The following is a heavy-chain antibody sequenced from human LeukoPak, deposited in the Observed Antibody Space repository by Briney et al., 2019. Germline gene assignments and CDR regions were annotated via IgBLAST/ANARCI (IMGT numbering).Heavy chain of an antibody. CDR1: GFTFSSYA. D-gene: IGHD4-17*01. V-gene: IGHV3-23*01. J-gene: IGHJ4*02. CDR2: ISGSGGST. Sequence: PGGSLRLSCAASGFTFSSYAMRWVRQAPGKGPEWVSAISGSGGSTYYADSVKGRFTISRDNSKNTQYLQMNSLRAEDTAVYYCVATVTILDYWGQGTLVTVSS. CDR3: VATVTILDY.